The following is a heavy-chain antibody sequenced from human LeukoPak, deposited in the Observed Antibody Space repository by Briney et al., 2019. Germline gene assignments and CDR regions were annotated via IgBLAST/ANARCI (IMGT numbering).Heavy chain of an antibody. V-gene: IGHV3-7*04. Sequence: PGRSLRLSCAASGFTFSSYGMHWVRQAPGKGLEWVANIKEDGSDKYYVDSVKGRFTISRDNARNSLYLQMNSLRAEDTAVYYCARDKGYNCFDSWGQGTLVTVSS. CDR1: GFTFSSYG. CDR2: IKEDGSDK. J-gene: IGHJ5*01. CDR3: ARDKGYNCFDS.